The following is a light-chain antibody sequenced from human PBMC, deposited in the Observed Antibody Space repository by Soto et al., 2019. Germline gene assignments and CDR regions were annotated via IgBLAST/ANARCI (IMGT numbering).Light chain of an antibody. CDR3: QQDDNCPWT. J-gene: IGKJ1*01. Sequence: PGARAALSCRASQGISDTLAWYQQKPGQPPRLLIYGASRRPTGFPPRFSGSGSGTDFTLTISCLQSEDFAVYYCQQDDNCPWTFGQGTKVDIK. CDR2: GAS. V-gene: IGKV3-15*01. CDR1: QGISDT.